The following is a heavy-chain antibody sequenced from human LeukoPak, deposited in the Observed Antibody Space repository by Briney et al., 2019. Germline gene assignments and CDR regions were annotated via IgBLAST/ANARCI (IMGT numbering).Heavy chain of an antibody. Sequence: GGSLRLSCAASGFTFSSYAMSWVRQAPGKGLEWVSAISGSGGSTYYADFVKGRFTISRDNSKNTLYLQMNSLRAEDTAVYYCAKGRNGFDWLLPLDYWGQGTLVTVSS. CDR2: ISGSGGST. CDR3: AKGRNGFDWLLPLDY. CDR1: GFTFSSYA. D-gene: IGHD3-9*01. V-gene: IGHV3-23*01. J-gene: IGHJ4*02.